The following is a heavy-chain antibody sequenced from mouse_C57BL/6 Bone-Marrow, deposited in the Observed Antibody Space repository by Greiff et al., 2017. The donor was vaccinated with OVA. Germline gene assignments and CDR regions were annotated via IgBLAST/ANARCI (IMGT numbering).Heavy chain of an antibody. CDR2: IYPGDGDT. CDR1: GYAFSSYW. V-gene: IGHV1-80*01. J-gene: IGHJ2*01. D-gene: IGHD1-1*01. Sequence: VQRVESGAELVKPGASVKISCKASGYAFSSYWMNWVKQRPGKGLEWIGQIYPGDGDTNYNGKFKGKATLTADKSSSTAYMQLSSLTSEDSAVYFCARHYYGSSDFDYWGQGTTLTVSS. CDR3: ARHYYGSSDFDY.